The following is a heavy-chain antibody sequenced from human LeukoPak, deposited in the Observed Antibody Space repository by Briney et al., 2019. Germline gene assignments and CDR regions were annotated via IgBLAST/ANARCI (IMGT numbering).Heavy chain of an antibody. D-gene: IGHD3-22*01. V-gene: IGHV3-48*03. CDR1: GFTFRSFE. Sequence: PGGSLRLCCAASGFTFRSFEMNWVRQAPGKGLEWLSYIGTIGSPIYYADSVKGRFTISRDNDRNSLCLQMNSLRVEDTAVYYCASFYDSSGRDYWGQGTLVTVSS. CDR3: ASFYDSSGRDY. J-gene: IGHJ4*02. CDR2: IGTIGSPI.